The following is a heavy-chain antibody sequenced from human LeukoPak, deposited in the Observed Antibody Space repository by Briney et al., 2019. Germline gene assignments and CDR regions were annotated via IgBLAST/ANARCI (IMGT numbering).Heavy chain of an antibody. D-gene: IGHD2-21*02. J-gene: IGHJ4*02. CDR1: GFTFSSYA. CDR3: ARDGERRVVTATLDY. Sequence: GGSLRLSCAASGFTFSSYAMSWVRQAPGKGLEGVAYISSSSSNIYYADSVKGRFTISRDNAKNSLYLQMNSLRAEDTAVDYCARDGERRVVTATLDYWGQGTLVTVSS. V-gene: IGHV3-48*04. CDR2: ISSSSSNI.